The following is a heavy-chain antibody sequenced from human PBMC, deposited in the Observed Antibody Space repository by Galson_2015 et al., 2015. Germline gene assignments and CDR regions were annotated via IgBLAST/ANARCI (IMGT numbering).Heavy chain of an antibody. V-gene: IGHV3-21*01. Sequence: SLRLSCAASGFTFSSYRMNWVRQAPGKGLEWVSSISSSSSYIYYADSVKGRFTISRDNAKNSLYLQMNSLRAEDTAVYYCTRDQRGITIFGVVIWGQGTLVTVSS. CDR3: TRDQRGITIFGVVI. CDR1: GFTFSSYR. D-gene: IGHD3-3*01. CDR2: ISSSSSYI. J-gene: IGHJ4*02.